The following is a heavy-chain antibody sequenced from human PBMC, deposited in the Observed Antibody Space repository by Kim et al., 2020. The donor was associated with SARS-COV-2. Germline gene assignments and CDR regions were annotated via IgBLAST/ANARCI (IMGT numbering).Heavy chain of an antibody. J-gene: IGHJ4*02. Sequence: SETLSLTCTVSGGSISSSSYYWGWIRQPPGKGLEWIGSIYYSGSTYYNPSLKSRVTISVDTSKNQFSLKLSSVTAADTAVYYCARLQGPGVDYWGQGTLVTVSS. D-gene: IGHD3-10*01. CDR3: ARLQGPGVDY. CDR1: GGSISSSSYY. CDR2: IYYSGST. V-gene: IGHV4-39*01.